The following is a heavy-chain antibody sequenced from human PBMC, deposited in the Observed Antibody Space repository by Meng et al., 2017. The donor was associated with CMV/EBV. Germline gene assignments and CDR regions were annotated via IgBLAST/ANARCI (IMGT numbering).Heavy chain of an antibody. Sequence: ASVKVSCKASGYTFTSYDINWVRQATGQGLEWMGWMNPNSGNTGYAQKFQGRVTMTRNTSISTAYMELSSLRSEDTAVYYCAREEPLYYDYVWGSYRFHQGYYYYGMDVWGQGTTVTVSS. CDR3: AREEPLYYDYVWGSYRFHQGYYYYGMDV. CDR2: MNPNSGNT. CDR1: GYTFTSYD. V-gene: IGHV1-8*01. D-gene: IGHD3-16*02. J-gene: IGHJ6*02.